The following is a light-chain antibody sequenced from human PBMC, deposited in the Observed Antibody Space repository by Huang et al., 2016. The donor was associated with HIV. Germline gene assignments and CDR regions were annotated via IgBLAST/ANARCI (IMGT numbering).Light chain of an antibody. J-gene: IGKJ1*01. CDR1: QSVAAY. CDR3: QQRSNRPT. Sequence: EIVLTQSPATLSLSPGERATLSCRASQSVAAYLAWYQQKPGQAPRLLIYDATTRATGIPARFSGSGSGTDFTLTISSLEPEDVAVYYCQQRSNRPTFGQGTKVEIK. V-gene: IGKV3-11*01. CDR2: DAT.